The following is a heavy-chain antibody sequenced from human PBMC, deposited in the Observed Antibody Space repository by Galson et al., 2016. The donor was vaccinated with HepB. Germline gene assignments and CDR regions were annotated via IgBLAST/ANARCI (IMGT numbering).Heavy chain of an antibody. D-gene: IGHD3-22*01. CDR2: IFYNGAA. J-gene: IGHJ3*02. CDR1: GGSISSSGYY. CDR3: ARQLREGSAYAHAFDI. Sequence: ETLSLTCTVSGGSISSSGYYRAWIRQSPEKGLDWIGSIFYNGAAYNSPSFHSRLTMSLDTSKNVFSLTLTSVTAADTAVYYCARQLREGSAYAHAFDIWGQGTVVTVSS. V-gene: IGHV4-39*01.